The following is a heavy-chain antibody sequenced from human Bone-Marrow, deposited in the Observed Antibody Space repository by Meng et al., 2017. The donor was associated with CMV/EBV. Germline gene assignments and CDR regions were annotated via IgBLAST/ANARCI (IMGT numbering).Heavy chain of an antibody. D-gene: IGHD3-10*01. V-gene: IGHV3-49*04. CDR2: IRSKAYGGTT. J-gene: IGHJ6*02. Sequence: GGSLRLSCTASGFTFGDYAMSWVRQAPGKGLEWVGFIRSKAYGGTTEYAASVKGRFTISRDDSKSIAYLQMNSLKTEDTAVYYCTRDGLPMGGMDVWGQGTKVTVSS. CDR3: TRDGLPMGGMDV. CDR1: GFTFGDYA.